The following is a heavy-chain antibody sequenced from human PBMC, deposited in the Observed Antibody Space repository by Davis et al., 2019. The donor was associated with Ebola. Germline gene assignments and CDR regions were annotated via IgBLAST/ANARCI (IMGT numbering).Heavy chain of an antibody. V-gene: IGHV3-21*01. J-gene: IGHJ6*03. Sequence: GESLKISCAASGFTFSSYSMNWVRQAPGKGLEWVSSISSSSSYIYYADSVKGRFTISRDNAKNSLYLQMNSLRAEDTAVYYCARDPADSNYYYYYYMDVWGKGTTVTVSS. CDR3: ARDPADSNYYYYYYMDV. CDR1: GFTFSSYS. CDR2: ISSSSSYI. D-gene: IGHD4-11*01.